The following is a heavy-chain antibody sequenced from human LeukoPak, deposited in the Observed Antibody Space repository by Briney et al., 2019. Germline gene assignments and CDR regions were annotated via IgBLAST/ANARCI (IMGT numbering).Heavy chain of an antibody. Sequence: GGSLRLSCAASGFTVSSNYMSWVRQAPGKGLEWVSVIYSGGSTYYADSVKGRFTISRDNSKNTLYLQMNSLRAEDTAVYYCARDPFYYGTPLGMDVWGQGTTVTVSS. CDR3: ARDPFYYGTPLGMDV. CDR1: GFTVSSNY. D-gene: IGHD3-22*01. CDR2: IYSGGST. V-gene: IGHV3-53*01. J-gene: IGHJ6*02.